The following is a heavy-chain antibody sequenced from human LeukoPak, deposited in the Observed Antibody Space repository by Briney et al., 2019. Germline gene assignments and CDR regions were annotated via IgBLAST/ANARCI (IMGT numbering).Heavy chain of an antibody. CDR2: INPNSGGT. CDR1: GYTFTGYY. Sequence: GASVKVSCKASGYTFTGYYMHWVRQAPGQGLEWMGRINPNSGGTNYAQKFQGRVTMTRDTSISTAYMELSRLRSDDTAVYYCARIGDIVVVVAATSSHMDVWGKGTTVTVSS. J-gene: IGHJ6*03. CDR3: ARIGDIVVVVAATSSHMDV. D-gene: IGHD2-15*01. V-gene: IGHV1-2*06.